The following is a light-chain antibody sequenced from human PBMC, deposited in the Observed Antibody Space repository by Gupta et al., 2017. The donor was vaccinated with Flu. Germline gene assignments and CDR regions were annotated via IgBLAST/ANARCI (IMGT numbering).Light chain of an antibody. J-gene: IGLJ3*02. CDR1: SSDVGNYDL. Sequence: QSALTQPASVSASPGQSITISCTGTSSDVGNYDLVSWYQKSPGKAPKLMIYEVSKRPSGVSNRFSGSKSGNTASLTIAGRQAEDEDDYYCCAYAGRNVVFGGGTKLTVL. V-gene: IGLV2-23*02. CDR3: CAYAGRNVV. CDR2: EVS.